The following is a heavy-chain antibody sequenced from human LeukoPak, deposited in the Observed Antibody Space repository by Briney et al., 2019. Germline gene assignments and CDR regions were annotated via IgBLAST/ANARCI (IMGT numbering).Heavy chain of an antibody. CDR1: GFTFSSYS. CDR3: AREHSYGYYFGY. D-gene: IGHD5-18*01. V-gene: IGHV3-21*01. CDR2: ISSSSSYI. J-gene: IGHJ4*02. Sequence: GGSLRLSCAASGFTFSSYSMNWVRQAPGKGLEWVSSISSSSSYIYYADSVKGRFTISRDNAKNSLYLQMNSLRAEDTAVYYCAREHSYGYYFGYWGQGTLVTVSS.